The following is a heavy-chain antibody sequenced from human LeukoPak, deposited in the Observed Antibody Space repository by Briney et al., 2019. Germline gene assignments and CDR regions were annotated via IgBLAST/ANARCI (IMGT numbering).Heavy chain of an antibody. J-gene: IGHJ5*02. CDR2: IYTSGST. Sequence: SETLSLTCTVSGGSISSGSYYWSWIRQPAGKGLEWIGRIYTSGSTNYNPSLKSRVTISVDTSKNQFSLKLSSVTAADTAVYSCARDLPIVGATSGWFDPWGQGTLVTVSS. D-gene: IGHD1-26*01. CDR3: ARDLPIVGATSGWFDP. CDR1: GGSISSGSYY. V-gene: IGHV4-61*02.